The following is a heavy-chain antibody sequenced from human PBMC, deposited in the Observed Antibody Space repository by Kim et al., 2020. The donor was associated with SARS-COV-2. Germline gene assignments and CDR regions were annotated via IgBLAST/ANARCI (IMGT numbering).Heavy chain of an antibody. J-gene: IGHJ4*02. V-gene: IGHV4-39*07. D-gene: IGHD5-18*01. Sequence: STYYNPSLKSRVTISVDTSKNQFSLKLSSVTAADTAVYYCARADTAAFDYWGQGTLVTVSS. CDR2: ST. CDR3: ARADTAAFDY.